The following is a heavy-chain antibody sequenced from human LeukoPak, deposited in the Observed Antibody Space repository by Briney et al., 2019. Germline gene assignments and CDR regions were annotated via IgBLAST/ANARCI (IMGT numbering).Heavy chain of an antibody. D-gene: IGHD2-15*01. CDR2: ISAYNGNT. CDR1: GYTFTSYG. Sequence: ASVKVSRKASGYTFTSYGISWVRQAPGQGLEWMGWISAYNGNTNYAQKLQGRVTMTTDTSTSTAYMELRSLRSDDTAVYYCAREYCSGGSCHSGYWGQGTLVTVSS. J-gene: IGHJ4*02. V-gene: IGHV1-18*01. CDR3: AREYCSGGSCHSGY.